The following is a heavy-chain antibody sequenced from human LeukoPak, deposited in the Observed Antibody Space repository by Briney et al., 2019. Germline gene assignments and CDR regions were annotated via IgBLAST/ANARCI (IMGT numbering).Heavy chain of an antibody. Sequence: GGSLRLSCAASGFTVSSNYMNWVRQAPGKGLEWVSVIFSGGSTYYADSVKGRFTISRDNSKNTLYLQMNSLRAEDTAVYYCAREGRKYGSGSLYYFDYWGQGTLVTVSS. CDR3: AREGRKYGSGSLYYFDY. J-gene: IGHJ4*02. D-gene: IGHD3-10*01. CDR2: IFSGGST. V-gene: IGHV3-66*01. CDR1: GFTVSSNY.